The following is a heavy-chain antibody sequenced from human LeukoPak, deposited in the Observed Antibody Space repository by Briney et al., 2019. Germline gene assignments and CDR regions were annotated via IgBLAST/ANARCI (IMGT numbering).Heavy chain of an antibody. V-gene: IGHV3-49*04. J-gene: IGHJ4*02. CDR2: IRSKAYGGTT. D-gene: IGHD1-26*01. CDR3: TRDSGSYYFH. CDR1: GCTFGDYA. Sequence: PGGSLRLSCTASGCTFGDYAMSWVRQAPGKGLEWVGFIRSKAYGGTTEYAASVKGRFTISRDDSKSIAYLQMNSLKTEDTAVYYCTRDSGSYYFHWGQGTLVTVSS.